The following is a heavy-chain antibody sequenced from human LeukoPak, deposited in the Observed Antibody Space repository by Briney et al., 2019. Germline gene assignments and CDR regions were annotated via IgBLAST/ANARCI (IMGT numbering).Heavy chain of an antibody. J-gene: IGHJ4*02. Sequence: SETLSLTCTVSGGSISSGDYYWSWIRQPPGKGLEWIGYFSFTGSTYYNPSLKSRVSISVDTSKNQFSLKLTSVTAADTAVYYCARALNEYNYAFESWGQGTLVTVSS. D-gene: IGHD5-18*01. CDR2: FSFTGST. V-gene: IGHV4-30-4*01. CDR1: GGSISSGDYY. CDR3: ARALNEYNYAFES.